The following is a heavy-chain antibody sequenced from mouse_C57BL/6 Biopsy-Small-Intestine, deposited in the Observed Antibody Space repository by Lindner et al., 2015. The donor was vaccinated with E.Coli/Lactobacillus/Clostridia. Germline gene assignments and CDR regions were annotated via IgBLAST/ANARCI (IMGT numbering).Heavy chain of an antibody. CDR3: ARWGTTVVATEFNY. CDR2: IYPGSGNA. CDR1: GYTFTSYG. Sequence: QLQESGAELARPGASVKLSCKASGYTFTSYGISWVRQRTGQGLEWIGEIYPGSGNAYYNEKFKVKATLTADRSSSTADMELRSLTSEDSAVYFCARWGTTVVATEFNYWGQGTTLTVSS. D-gene: IGHD1-1*01. J-gene: IGHJ2*01. V-gene: IGHV1-81*01.